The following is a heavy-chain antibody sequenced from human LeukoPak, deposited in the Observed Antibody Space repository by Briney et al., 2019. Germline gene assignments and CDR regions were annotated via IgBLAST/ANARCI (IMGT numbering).Heavy chain of an antibody. V-gene: IGHV4-34*01. CDR2: INHSGST. CDR3: AMGQQLVSDAFDI. CDR1: GGSFSGYY. Sequence: SETLSLTCAVSGGSFSGYYWSWIRQPPGKGLEWIGEINHSGSTNYNPSLKSRVTISVDTSKNQFSLKLSSVTAADTAVYYCAMGQQLVSDAFDIWGQGTMVTVSS. J-gene: IGHJ3*02. D-gene: IGHD6-13*01.